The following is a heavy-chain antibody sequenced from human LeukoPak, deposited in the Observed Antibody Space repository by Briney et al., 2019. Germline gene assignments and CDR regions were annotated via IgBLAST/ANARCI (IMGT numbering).Heavy chain of an antibody. J-gene: IGHJ4*02. CDR3: ARRGGWGELHFDY. Sequence: SETLSLTCTVSGGSISSSSYYWGWIRQPPGKGLEWIGIIYYSGSTYYNPSLRSRVTISVGTSKNQFSLKLSSVTAADTAVYYCARRGGWGELHFDYWGQGTLVTVSS. CDR2: IYYSGST. CDR1: GGSISSSSYY. V-gene: IGHV4-39*01. D-gene: IGHD3-16*01.